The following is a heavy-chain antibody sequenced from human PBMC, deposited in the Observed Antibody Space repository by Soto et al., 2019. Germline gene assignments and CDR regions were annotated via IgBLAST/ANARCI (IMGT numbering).Heavy chain of an antibody. V-gene: IGHV5-51*01. D-gene: IGHD4-17*01. J-gene: IGHJ3*02. CDR3: ASRLPDYGDYGAFDI. Sequence: PGESLKISSQGSGYSFTSYWIGWVRQMPGKGLEWMGIIYPGDSDTRYSPSFQGQVTISADKSISTAYLQWSSLKASDTAMYYCASRLPDYGDYGAFDIWGQGTMVTVSS. CDR2: IYPGDSDT. CDR1: GYSFTSYW.